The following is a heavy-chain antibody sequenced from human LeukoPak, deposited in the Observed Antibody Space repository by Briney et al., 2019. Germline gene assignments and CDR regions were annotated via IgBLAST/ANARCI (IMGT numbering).Heavy chain of an antibody. V-gene: IGHV3-23*01. D-gene: IGHD2-21*01. Sequence: PGGSLRLSCGTSGFTFSSYAMSWVRQAPGKGLEWVSAISGSGGSTYYADSVKGRFTISRDNSKNTLYLQMNSLRAEDTAVYYCAKAPVTTCSGAYCYPFDYWGQGTLVTVSS. CDR1: GFTFSSYA. CDR2: ISGSGGST. J-gene: IGHJ4*02. CDR3: AKAPVTTCSGAYCYPFDY.